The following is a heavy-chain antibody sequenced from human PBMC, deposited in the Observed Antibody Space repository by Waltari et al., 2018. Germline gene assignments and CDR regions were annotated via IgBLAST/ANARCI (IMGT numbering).Heavy chain of an antibody. D-gene: IGHD1-7*01. Sequence: QVQLQQWGAGLLKPSETLSLTCAVYGGSFSGYYWSWIRQPPGKGLEWIGEINHSGSTNYNPALKRRVTISVDTSKNQFALKLSSVTAADTAVYYWARASNWNYQGLGYWGQGTLVTVSS. J-gene: IGHJ4*02. CDR3: ARASNWNYQGLGY. V-gene: IGHV4-34*01. CDR2: INHSGST. CDR1: GGSFSGYY.